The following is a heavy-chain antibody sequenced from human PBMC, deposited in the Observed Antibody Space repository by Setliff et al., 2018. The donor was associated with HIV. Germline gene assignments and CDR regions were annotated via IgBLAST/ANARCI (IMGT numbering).Heavy chain of an antibody. D-gene: IGHD2-21*02. CDR3: SRSGIGYGGDSNTFDI. CDR1: GDSVTGSHYY. V-gene: IGHV4-39*01. Sequence: SETLSLTCTVSGDSVTGSHYYWGWIRQPPGKGLEWIASIHYSGSTYDSPSVRSRVAIFVDTSKNQFSLRLNSVTATDAAMYYCSRSGIGYGGDSNTFDIWGQGTLVTVSS. J-gene: IGHJ3*02. CDR2: IHYSGST.